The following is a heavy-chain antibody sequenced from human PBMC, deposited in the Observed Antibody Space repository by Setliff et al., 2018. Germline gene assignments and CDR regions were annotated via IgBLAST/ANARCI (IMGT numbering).Heavy chain of an antibody. CDR3: ARDSRGLVPAAIEGSYYYYGMDV. CDR1: GGTFSSYA. CDR2: IIPIFGTA. Sequence: SVKVSCKASGGTFSSYAISWMRQAPGQGLEWMGGIIPIFGTANYAQKFQGRVTITADESTSTAYMELSSLRSEDTAVYYCARDSRGLVPAAIEGSYYYYGMDVWGQGTTVTVSS. V-gene: IGHV1-69*13. J-gene: IGHJ6*02. D-gene: IGHD2-2*02.